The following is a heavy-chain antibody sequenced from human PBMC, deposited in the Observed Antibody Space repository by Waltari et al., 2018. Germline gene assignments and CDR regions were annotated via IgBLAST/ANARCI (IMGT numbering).Heavy chain of an antibody. Sequence: QVQLQESGPGLVKPSETLSLTCTVSGGSISSYYWSWIRQPPGKGLEWIGYIYTSGSTHYNPSLKSRVTISVDTSKNQFSLKLSSVTAADTAVYYCAGRNLDTAMAPDAFDIWGQGTMVTVSS. J-gene: IGHJ3*02. CDR3: AGRNLDTAMAPDAFDI. V-gene: IGHV4-4*09. D-gene: IGHD5-18*01. CDR2: IYTSGST. CDR1: GGSISSYY.